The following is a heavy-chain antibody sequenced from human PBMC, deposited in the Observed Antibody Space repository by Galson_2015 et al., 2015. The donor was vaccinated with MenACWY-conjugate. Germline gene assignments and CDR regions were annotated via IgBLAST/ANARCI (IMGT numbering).Heavy chain of an antibody. V-gene: IGHV3-23*01. D-gene: IGHD1-26*01. CDR1: EFTFSSYA. CDR3: AKEGGSYPAHFDY. J-gene: IGHJ4*02. CDR2: ISGSGGST. Sequence: SLRLSCAASEFTFSSYAMSWVRQAPGKGLEWVSVISGSGGSTYNADSVKGRFTISRDNSKNTLYLQMNSLRAEDTAVYYCAKEGGSYPAHFDYWGQGTLVTVSS.